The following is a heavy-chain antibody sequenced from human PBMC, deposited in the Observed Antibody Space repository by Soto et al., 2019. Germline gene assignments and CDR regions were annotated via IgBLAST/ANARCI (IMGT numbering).Heavy chain of an antibody. CDR2: IWYDGSNK. J-gene: IGHJ4*02. D-gene: IGHD6-19*01. CDR3: ARDSLLAVAGLFDY. CDR1: GFTFSSYG. V-gene: IGHV3-33*01. Sequence: QVQLVESGGGVVQPGRSLRLSCAASGFTFSSYGMHWVRQAPGKGLEWVAVIWYDGSNKYYADSVKGRFTISRDNSKNTLYLQMNSLRAEDTAVYYCARDSLLAVAGLFDYWGQGTLVTVSS.